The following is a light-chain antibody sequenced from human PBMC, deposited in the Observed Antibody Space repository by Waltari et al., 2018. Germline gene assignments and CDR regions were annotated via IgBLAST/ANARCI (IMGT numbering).Light chain of an antibody. J-gene: IGKJ1*01. Sequence: DIQMTQSPSTLSASVGDRVTITCRASQSISNWLAWYQQKPGKAPKFLIYKAYSLESGVPSRFSGSGSGTEFTLTISSLQPDDFATYYCLQYNIYPWTFGQGTKVEIK. CDR3: LQYNIYPWT. V-gene: IGKV1-5*03. CDR1: QSISNW. CDR2: KAY.